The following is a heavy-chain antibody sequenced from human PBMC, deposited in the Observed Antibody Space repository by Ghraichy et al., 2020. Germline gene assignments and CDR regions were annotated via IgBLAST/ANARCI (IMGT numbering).Heavy chain of an antibody. J-gene: IGHJ4*02. V-gene: IGHV4-4*02. CDR3: ARVWDDREFDY. CDR2: IYHSGST. CDR1: GGSISSSNW. D-gene: IGHD1-1*01. Sequence: SETLSLTCAVSGGSISSSNWWSWVRQPPGKGLEWIGEIYHSGSTNHNPSLKSRVTILVDKSRNQFSLRLSSVTAADTAVYYCARVWDDREFDYWGQGTLVTVSS.